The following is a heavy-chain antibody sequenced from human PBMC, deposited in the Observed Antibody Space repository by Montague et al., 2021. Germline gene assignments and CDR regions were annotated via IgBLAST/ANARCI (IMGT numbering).Heavy chain of an antibody. CDR1: GGSISSSSYY. CDR2: IYYGGST. V-gene: IGHV4-39*01. J-gene: IGHJ6*02. D-gene: IGHD3-16*02. CDR3: ARHVIGNYGMDV. Sequence: SETLSLTCTVSGGSISSSSYYWGWIRQPPGKGLEWFGSIYYGGSTYYNPSLKSRVTISVDTSKNQFSLKLSSVTAADTAVYYCARHVIGNYGMDVWGQGTTVTVSS.